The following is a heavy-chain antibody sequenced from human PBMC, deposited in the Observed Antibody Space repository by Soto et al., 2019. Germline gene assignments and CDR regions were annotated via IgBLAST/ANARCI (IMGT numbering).Heavy chain of an antibody. Sequence: GGSLRLSCAASGFTFSSYAMSWVRQAPGMGLEWVSGIIGSGTSTYYADSVKGRFTISRDNSKNTLFLQMNSLRAEGTAVYYCAKGKGLTVSSTNYWGQGTLVTVSS. V-gene: IGHV3-23*01. CDR3: AKGKGLTVSSTNY. J-gene: IGHJ4*02. D-gene: IGHD2-2*01. CDR1: GFTFSSYA. CDR2: IIGSGTST.